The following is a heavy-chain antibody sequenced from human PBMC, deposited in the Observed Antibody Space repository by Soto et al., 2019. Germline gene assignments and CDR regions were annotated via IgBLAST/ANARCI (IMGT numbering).Heavy chain of an antibody. Sequence: SETLSLTCTVSGGSISSGGYYWSWIRQHPGKGLEWIGYIYYSGSTYYNPSLKSRVTISVDTSKDQFSLKLSSVTAADTAVYYCARDSDSIAARRYYYYGMDVWGQGTTVTVS. CDR1: GGSISSGGYY. J-gene: IGHJ6*02. CDR3: ARDSDSIAARRYYYYGMDV. D-gene: IGHD6-6*01. CDR2: IYYSGST. V-gene: IGHV4-31*03.